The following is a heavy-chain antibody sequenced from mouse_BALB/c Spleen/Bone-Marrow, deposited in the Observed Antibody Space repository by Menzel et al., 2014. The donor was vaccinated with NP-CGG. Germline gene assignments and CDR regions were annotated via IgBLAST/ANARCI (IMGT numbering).Heavy chain of an antibody. J-gene: IGHJ2*01. CDR2: ISGSGSST. CDR1: GFTFSGYG. D-gene: IGHD3-1*01. CDR3: ARWRAWFDY. Sequence: EVKLVESGGGLVQPGGSLKLSCAASGFTFSGYGMSWVRQTPDKGLELVATISGSGSSTYYPDSVKGRFTISRDNARNTLYLQMSSLESEDTAMYYCARWRAWFDYWGQGTTLTVSS. V-gene: IGHV5-6-3*01.